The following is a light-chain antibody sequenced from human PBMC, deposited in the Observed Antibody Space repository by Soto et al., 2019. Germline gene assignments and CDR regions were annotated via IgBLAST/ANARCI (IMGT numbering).Light chain of an antibody. V-gene: IGLV1-44*01. CDR1: NSHIGTNT. CDR2: TNN. Sequence: SVLAQPPSASATPGQRVTISCSGSNSHIGTNTVNWYQQLPGTAPRLLIYTNNQRPSGVPQRFSGSKTGTSASLAIGGLQSEDGADYYCAAWDDSLGAYVFGNGTKVTVL. J-gene: IGLJ1*01. CDR3: AAWDDSLGAYV.